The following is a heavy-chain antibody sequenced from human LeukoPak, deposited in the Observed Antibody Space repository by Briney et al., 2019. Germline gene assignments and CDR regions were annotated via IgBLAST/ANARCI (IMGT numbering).Heavy chain of an antibody. V-gene: IGHV4-61*01. Sequence: PSETLSLTCSISGGSVSSDRYFWTWIRQPPGKGLEWIGYIYYSGSTNYNPSLKSRVTISLDTSKSQISLKLSSLTAADTAVYYCERSLRGYRFATDYSGQGTLVTVSS. D-gene: IGHD5-18*01. CDR2: IYYSGST. CDR3: ERSLRGYRFATDY. CDR1: GGSVSSDRYF. J-gene: IGHJ4*02.